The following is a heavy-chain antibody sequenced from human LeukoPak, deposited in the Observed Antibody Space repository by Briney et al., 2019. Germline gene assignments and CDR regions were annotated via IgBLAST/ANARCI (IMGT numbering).Heavy chain of an antibody. V-gene: IGHV4-34*01. J-gene: IGHJ6*03. CDR1: GGSFSGYY. D-gene: IGHD6-13*01. Sequence: SETLSLTCAVYGGSFSGYYWSWIRQPPGKGLEWIGEIDHSGSTNYNPSLKSRVTISVDTSKNQFSLKLSSVTAADTAVYYCARGVGSSWYYYYYMDVWGKGTTVTVSS. CDR3: ARGVGSSWYYYYYMDV. CDR2: IDHSGST.